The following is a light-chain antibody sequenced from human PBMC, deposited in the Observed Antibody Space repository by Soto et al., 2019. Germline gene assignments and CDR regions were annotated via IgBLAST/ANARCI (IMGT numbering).Light chain of an antibody. CDR1: HILLHSDGKTY. J-gene: IGKJ1*01. CDR2: EVS. CDR3: QQYNSWPPWT. V-gene: IGKV2D-29*01. Sequence: VMTQTPRSLSVTPGQRASISCNSIHILLHSDGKTYLYWFLQKPGQPPQLLIYEVSNRFSGVPNRFSGSGSGTEFTLSISSLQSEDFAVYFCQQYNSWPPWTFGQGTKVDTK.